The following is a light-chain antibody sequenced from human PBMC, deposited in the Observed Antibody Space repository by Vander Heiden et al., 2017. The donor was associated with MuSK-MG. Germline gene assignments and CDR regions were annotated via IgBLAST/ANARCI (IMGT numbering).Light chain of an antibody. CDR1: QRLVISHGNTF. Sequence: VVMPQSPLSLPVPLGQRASISCRSSQRLVISHGNTFFRWFQQRPRQSPRLLIYKVSYRDSVVPDIFSSGGSGTFFILNSSRVEAEDVGVYYYMQGINSPNTFGQGTKLEIK. CDR3: MQGINSPNT. J-gene: IGKJ2*01. V-gene: IGKV2-30*01. CDR2: KVS.